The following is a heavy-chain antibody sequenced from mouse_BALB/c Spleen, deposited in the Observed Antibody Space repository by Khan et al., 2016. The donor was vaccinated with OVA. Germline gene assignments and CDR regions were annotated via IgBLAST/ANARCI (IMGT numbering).Heavy chain of an antibody. CDR2: ILAGGST. V-gene: IGHV2-9*02. CDR1: GFSLTSSG. CDR3: ARLEDI. J-gene: IGHJ2*01. D-gene: IGHD1-3*01. Sequence: QMQLEESGPGLVAPSQSLSITCTVSGFSLTSSGVHWVLQPPGKGLEWLGVILAGGSTHSNSALLSRLIISKDNSKSQVFLKMNSLQTKDTAMYYGARLEDIWGQGTTLTVSS.